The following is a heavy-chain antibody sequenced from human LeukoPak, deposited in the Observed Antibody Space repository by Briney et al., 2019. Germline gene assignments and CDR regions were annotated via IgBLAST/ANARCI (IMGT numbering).Heavy chain of an antibody. Sequence: GGSLRLSCTASGFNFSSYAMTWVRQAPGKGLDWVSTIRAGGGDTFYSDSVKGRFSISRDDSQNTVSLQMNNLRAEDTAVYYCTRTIPPAHWGQGTLVTVSS. CDR2: IRAGGGDT. CDR1: GFNFSSYA. J-gene: IGHJ4*02. CDR3: TRTIPPAH. D-gene: IGHD1/OR15-1a*01. V-gene: IGHV3-23*01.